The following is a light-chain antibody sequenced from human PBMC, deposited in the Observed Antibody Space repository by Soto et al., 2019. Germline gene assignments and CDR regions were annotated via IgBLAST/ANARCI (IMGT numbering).Light chain of an antibody. Sequence: QAVVTQPASVSGSPGQSITISCTGTSSDVGGYNYVSWYQQHPGKAPKLMIYEVSNRPSGVSKRFSGSKSGNTASLTISGLQAEDEADYYCSSYISSSIDYVFGTGTKVTVL. CDR3: SSYISSSIDYV. J-gene: IGLJ1*01. CDR1: SSDVGGYNY. V-gene: IGLV2-14*01. CDR2: EVS.